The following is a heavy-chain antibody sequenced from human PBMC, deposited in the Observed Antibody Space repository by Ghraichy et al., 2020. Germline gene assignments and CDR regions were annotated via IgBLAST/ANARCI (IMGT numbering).Heavy chain of an antibody. CDR1: GDSVSSNSAA. D-gene: IGHD3-10*01. Sequence: SQTLSLTCAISGDSVSSNSAAWNWIRQSPSRGLEWLGRTYYRSKWYNDYAVSVKSRITINPDTSKNQFSLQLNSVTPEDTAVYFCVYGSGSYYNRYYYGMDVWGQGTTVTVSS. CDR3: VYGSGSYYNRYYYGMDV. CDR2: TYYRSKWYN. V-gene: IGHV6-1*01. J-gene: IGHJ6*02.